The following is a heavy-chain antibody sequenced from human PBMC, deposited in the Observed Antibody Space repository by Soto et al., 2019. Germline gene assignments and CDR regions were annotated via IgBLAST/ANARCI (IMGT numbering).Heavy chain of an antibody. Sequence: GGSLRLSCAASGFTFSSYSMNWVRQAPGKGLEWVSSISSSSSYIYYADSVKGRFTISRDNAKNSLYLQMNSLRAEDTAVYYCARQGPNLAARDRPFDYWGQGTLVTVSS. D-gene: IGHD6-6*01. CDR1: GFTFSSYS. CDR2: ISSSSSYI. J-gene: IGHJ4*02. V-gene: IGHV3-21*01. CDR3: ARQGPNLAARDRPFDY.